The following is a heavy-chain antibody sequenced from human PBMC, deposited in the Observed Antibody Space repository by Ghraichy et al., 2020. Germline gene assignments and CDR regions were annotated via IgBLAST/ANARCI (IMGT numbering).Heavy chain of an antibody. Sequence: GESLNISCVGSGFSFGSYSMNCVRQSPGKRLEWVSYITSTSCFISYADSVKGRFTISRDNAQNSLSLQMNSLTDDDTAVYYCARGSRVVRFYYYDGMDVWGQGTKVTVSS. CDR3: ARGSRVVRFYYYDGMDV. CDR1: GFSFGSYS. D-gene: IGHD4-23*01. J-gene: IGHJ6*02. CDR2: ITSTSCFI. V-gene: IGHV3-48*02.